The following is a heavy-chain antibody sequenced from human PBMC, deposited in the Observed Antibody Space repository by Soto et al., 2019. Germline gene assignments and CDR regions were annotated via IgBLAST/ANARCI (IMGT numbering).Heavy chain of an antibody. CDR2: IIPILGIA. D-gene: IGHD2-2*01. Sequence: QVQLVQSGAEVKKPGSSVKVSCKASGGTFSSYTISWVRQAPGQGLEWMGRIIPILGIANYAQKFQGRVTITADKSTSTAYMELSSLRSEDTAVYYCARDDTCSTSCYNYYYGMDVWGQGTTVTVSS. V-gene: IGHV1-69*08. CDR1: GGTFSSYT. CDR3: ARDDTCSTSCYNYYYGMDV. J-gene: IGHJ6*02.